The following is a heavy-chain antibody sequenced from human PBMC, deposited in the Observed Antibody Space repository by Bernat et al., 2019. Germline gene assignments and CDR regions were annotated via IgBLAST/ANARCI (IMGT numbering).Heavy chain of an antibody. J-gene: IGHJ4*02. CDR1: QLTFSSYW. D-gene: IGHD6-19*01. CDR3: ARGGSGSSWFWKD. Sequence: EVQLVESGGDLVQPGGSLGLSCAASQLTFSSYWMTWVRQAPGKGLEWVANINQDGSEKYYVDSVKGRFTISRDNAKDSLYLQINSLRVEDTAVYYCARGGSGSSWFWKDWGQGTPVTVSS. V-gene: IGHV3-7*03. CDR2: INQDGSEK.